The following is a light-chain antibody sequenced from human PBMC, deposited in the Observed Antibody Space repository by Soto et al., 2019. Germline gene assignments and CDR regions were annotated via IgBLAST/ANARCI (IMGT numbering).Light chain of an antibody. CDR3: QNANSCPLT. CDR2: AAS. V-gene: IGKV1-12*01. J-gene: IGKJ4*01. Sequence: DILMTQSPSSVSASVGDRVTITCRASQGISSRLAWYQQKTGRAPKLLIYAASSLQSGAPSRFTGSVSGTGCTLTISRLQRDDIAFYFCQNANSCPLTFGGGTKVEIK. CDR1: QGISSR.